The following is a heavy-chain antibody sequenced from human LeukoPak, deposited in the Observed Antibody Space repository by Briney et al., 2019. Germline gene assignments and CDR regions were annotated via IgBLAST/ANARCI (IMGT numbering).Heavy chain of an antibody. V-gene: IGHV4-61*01. J-gene: IGHJ5*02. CDR1: GGSAGRVSYY. Sequence: SETLSLTCTVSGGSAGRVSYYWSWIRQSPGKGLEWIGYIYYTGSTNYNPSLKSRVTISLDTSQNQFSLKLSSVTAADTAVYYCASLYCSRTSCYFLDPWGQGTLSPSPQ. CDR3: ASLYCSRTSCYFLDP. D-gene: IGHD2-2*01. CDR2: IYYTGST.